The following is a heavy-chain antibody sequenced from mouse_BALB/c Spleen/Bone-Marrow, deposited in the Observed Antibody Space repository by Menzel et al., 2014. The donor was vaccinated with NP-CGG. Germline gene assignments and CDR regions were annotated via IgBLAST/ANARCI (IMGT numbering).Heavy chain of an antibody. D-gene: IGHD2-4*01. CDR2: INPSNGRT. CDR3: ARKGADYEDY. V-gene: IGHV1S81*02. J-gene: IGHJ2*01. CDR1: GYTFTSYW. Sequence: QVQLQQSGAELVKPGASVKLSCKASGYTFTSYWMHWVKQRPGQGLEWIGEINPSNGRTNYNEKFKTKATLTVDKSSNTAYMQLSRLTSEDSAVYHCARKGADYEDYWGQGTTLTVSS.